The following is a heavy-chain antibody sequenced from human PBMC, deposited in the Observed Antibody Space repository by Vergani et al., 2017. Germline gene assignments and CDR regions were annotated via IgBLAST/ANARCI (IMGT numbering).Heavy chain of an antibody. V-gene: IGHV5-10-1*01. Sequence: EVQLVQSGAEVKKPGESLRISCKGSGYSFTSYWISWVRQMPGKGLEWMGRIDPRDSYTNYSPSFQGHVTISADKSISTAYLQWSSLKASEPAMYYCESHTPGIAEGFDYWGQGTLVTVSS. CDR2: IDPRDSYT. J-gene: IGHJ4*02. CDR3: ESHTPGIAEGFDY. D-gene: IGHD6-13*01. CDR1: GYSFTSYW.